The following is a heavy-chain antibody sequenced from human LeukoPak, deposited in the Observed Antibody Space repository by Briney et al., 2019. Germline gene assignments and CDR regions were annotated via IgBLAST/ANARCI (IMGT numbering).Heavy chain of an antibody. V-gene: IGHV4-59*02. CDR1: GGSVSSYY. D-gene: IGHD2-21*02. J-gene: IGHJ4*02. CDR3: ARVAVSAREYFDY. CDR2: IYYNGNT. Sequence: SETLSLTCTVSGGSVSSYYWSWIRQSPGKGLEWIGYIYYNGNTSYNPSLKGRVTISVDSSKNQFSLRLSSVTAADTAVYYCARVAVSAREYFDYWGQGTLVTVSS.